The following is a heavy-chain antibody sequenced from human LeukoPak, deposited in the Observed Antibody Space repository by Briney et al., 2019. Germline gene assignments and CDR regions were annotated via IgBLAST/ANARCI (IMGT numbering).Heavy chain of an antibody. Sequence: SGGSLRLSCAASGFTFSSYWMSWVRQAPGKGLEWVANIKQDGSETYYLDSVKGRFTISKDNAKNSLYQQMNSLRAEDTALYHCARNNGMDVWGQGTTVIVSS. J-gene: IGHJ6*02. CDR3: ARNNGMDV. CDR1: GFTFSSYW. CDR2: IKQDGSET. V-gene: IGHV3-7*03.